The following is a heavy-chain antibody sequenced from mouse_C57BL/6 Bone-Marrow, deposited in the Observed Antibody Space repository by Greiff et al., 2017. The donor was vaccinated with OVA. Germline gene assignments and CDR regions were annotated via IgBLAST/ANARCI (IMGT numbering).Heavy chain of an antibody. J-gene: IGHJ4*01. CDR2: ISYDGSN. V-gene: IGHV3-6*01. CDR1: GYSITSGYY. Sequence: VQLQQSGPGLVKPSQSLSLTCSVTGYSITSGYYWNWIRKFPGNILEWMGYISYDGSNNYNPSLKNRISITRDTSQNQFFLKLNSVTTEDTATYYCARDYDGSRMDYWGQGTSVSVTS. CDR3: ARDYDGSRMDY. D-gene: IGHD1-1*01.